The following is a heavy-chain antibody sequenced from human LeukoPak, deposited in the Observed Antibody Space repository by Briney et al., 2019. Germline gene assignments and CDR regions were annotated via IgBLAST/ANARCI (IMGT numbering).Heavy chain of an antibody. CDR3: AKGGVVVVTASDS. CDR2: ISGSDGFT. D-gene: IGHD2-15*01. CDR1: GFTFGNCA. V-gene: IGHV3-23*01. Sequence: GGSLRLSCAASGFTFGNCAMSWVRQAPGKGLEWVSSISGSDGFTYYADSVKGRFTNSRDNSRNTLYLQMNSLRAEDTAVYFCAKGGVVVVTASDSWGQGTLVTVSS. J-gene: IGHJ4*02.